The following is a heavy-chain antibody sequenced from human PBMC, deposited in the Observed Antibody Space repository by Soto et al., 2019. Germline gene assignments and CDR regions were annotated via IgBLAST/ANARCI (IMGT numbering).Heavy chain of an antibody. J-gene: IGHJ6*02. Sequence: ASVKVSCKASGYTFTSYAMHWVRQAPGQRLEWMGWTNAGNGNTKYSQKFQGRVTITRDTSTSTVYMELSSLRSEDTAVYYCARGITLIRGVMDVWGQGTTVTVSS. D-gene: IGHD3-10*01. V-gene: IGHV1-3*01. CDR2: TNAGNGNT. CDR1: GYTFTSYA. CDR3: ARGITLIRGVMDV.